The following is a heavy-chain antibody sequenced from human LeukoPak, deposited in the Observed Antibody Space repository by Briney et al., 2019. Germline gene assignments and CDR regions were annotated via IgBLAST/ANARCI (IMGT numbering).Heavy chain of an antibody. J-gene: IGHJ3*02. V-gene: IGHV3-53*01. CDR1: VFTVNSNY. CDR3: ARGWFGELSSAFDI. Sequence: GGPLRLSCAASVFTVNSNYMSWVRQAPGKGLEWVSDIYSGGNTYYADSVKGRFTFSRDNSKNTLYLQMNSLRAEDTAVYYCARGWFGELSSAFDIWGQGTMVTVSS. D-gene: IGHD3-10*01. CDR2: IYSGGNT.